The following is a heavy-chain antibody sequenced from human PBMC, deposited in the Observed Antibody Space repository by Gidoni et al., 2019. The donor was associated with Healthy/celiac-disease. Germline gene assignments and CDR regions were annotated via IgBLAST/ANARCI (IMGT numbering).Heavy chain of an antibody. J-gene: IGHJ4*02. V-gene: IGHV3-30*18. Sequence: QVQLVESGGGVVQPGRSLRLSCAASGFTFSSSGMHWVRQAPGKGLEWVAVISYDGSNKYYADSVKGRFTISRDNSKNTLYLQMNSLRAEDTAVYYCAKDWDYWGQGTLVTGLL. CDR3: AKDWDY. CDR2: ISYDGSNK. CDR1: GFTFSSSG.